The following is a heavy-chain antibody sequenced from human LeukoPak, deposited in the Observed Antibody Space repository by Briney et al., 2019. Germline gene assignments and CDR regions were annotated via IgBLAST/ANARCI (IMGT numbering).Heavy chain of an antibody. CDR1: GGTFSNYA. J-gene: IGHJ3*02. CDR2: IIPIFGTA. CDR3: ARERSSGYNDAFDI. D-gene: IGHD3-22*01. V-gene: IGHV1-69*05. Sequence: ASVKVSCKASGGTFSNYAINWVRQAPGQGLEWMGGIIPIFGTANYAQKFQGRVTMTRDMSTSTVYMELSSLRSEDTAVYYCARERSSGYNDAFDIWGQGTMVTVSS.